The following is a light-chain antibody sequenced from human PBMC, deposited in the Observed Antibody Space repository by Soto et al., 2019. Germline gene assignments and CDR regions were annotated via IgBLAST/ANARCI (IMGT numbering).Light chain of an antibody. J-gene: IGKJ1*01. CDR3: QQYDSYPLT. CDR1: QSISSW. V-gene: IGKV1-5*03. Sequence: DIQITQSPSTLSAFVGDRLTITCRASQSISSWLAWYQQKPGKAPKLLIYKASSLESGVPSRFSGSGSGTEFTLTISSLQPDDFATYYCQQYDSYPLTFGQGTKVEI. CDR2: KAS.